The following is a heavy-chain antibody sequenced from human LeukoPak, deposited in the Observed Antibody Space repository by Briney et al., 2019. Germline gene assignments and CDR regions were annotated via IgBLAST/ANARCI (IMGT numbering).Heavy chain of an antibody. CDR2: IDGIGGST. D-gene: IGHD6-19*01. V-gene: IGHV3-23*01. J-gene: IGHJ1*01. CDR1: GFTFSNYA. Sequence: GGSLRLSCAASGFTFSNYAMSWVRQAPGKGLEGVSTIDGIGGSTYYADPVKGRFTISRDNSKNTLYLQMNSLRAEDTAVYYCAKEQAIIAVAARGYFQHWGQGTLVTVSS. CDR3: AKEQAIIAVAARGYFQH.